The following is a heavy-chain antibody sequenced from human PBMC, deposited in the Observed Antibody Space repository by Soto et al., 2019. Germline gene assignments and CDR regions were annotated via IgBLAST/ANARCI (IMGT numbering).Heavy chain of an antibody. V-gene: IGHV3-23*01. J-gene: IGHJ4*02. CDR3: AKDQGSSWYEIDY. Sequence: PGGSLRLSCAASGFTFSKYAMTWARQAPGKGLEWVSAISYNGGGTYYVDSVKGRFTISRDNSKNTLYLQMNSLRAEDTAVYYCAKDQGSSWYEIDYWGQGTLVTVSS. CDR2: ISYNGGGT. CDR1: GFTFSKYA. D-gene: IGHD6-13*01.